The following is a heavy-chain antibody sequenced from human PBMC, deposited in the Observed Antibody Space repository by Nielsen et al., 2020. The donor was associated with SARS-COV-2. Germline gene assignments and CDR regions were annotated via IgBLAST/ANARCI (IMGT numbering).Heavy chain of an antibody. D-gene: IGHD5-18*01. CDR1: GFTFSSYW. V-gene: IGHV3-74*01. CDR2: INSDGSST. CDR3: ARMRRGYSYGYGHYYYYGMDV. J-gene: IGHJ6*02. Sequence: GGSLRLSCAASGFTFSSYWMHWVRQAPGKGLVWVSRINSDGSSTSYADSVKGRFTISRDNAKNTLYLQMNSLRAEDTAVYYCARMRRGYSYGYGHYYYYGMDVWGQGTTVTSP.